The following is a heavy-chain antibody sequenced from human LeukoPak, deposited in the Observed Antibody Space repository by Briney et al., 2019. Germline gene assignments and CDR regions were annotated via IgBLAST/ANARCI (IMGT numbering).Heavy chain of an antibody. CDR2: TYHRSKWYN. J-gene: IGHJ4*02. CDR1: GDSVSSNSAA. Sequence: SQTLSLTCAISGDSVSSNSAAWNWIRQSPSRGLEWLGRTYHRSKWYNDYAVSVKSRITINPDTSKNQFSLQLNSVTPEDTAVYYCALAHYYDSSGYRYYFDYWGQGTLVTVSS. CDR3: ALAHYYDSSGYRYYFDY. D-gene: IGHD3-22*01. V-gene: IGHV6-1*01.